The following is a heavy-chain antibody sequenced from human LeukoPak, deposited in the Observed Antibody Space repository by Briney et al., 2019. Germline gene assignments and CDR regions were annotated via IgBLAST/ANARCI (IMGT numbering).Heavy chain of an antibody. V-gene: IGHV3-21*01. D-gene: IGHD2-2*01. Sequence: GGSLRLSCAASGFTLSSYSMNWVRQAPGKGVEWVSSISSRSSHIYYADSVKGRFTISRDNAKNSLYLQMNSLRAEDTAVYDCARGSSTHGEYYFDYWGEGTLVTVSS. CDR3: ARGSSTHGEYYFDY. CDR1: GFTLSSYS. J-gene: IGHJ4*02. CDR2: ISSRSSHI.